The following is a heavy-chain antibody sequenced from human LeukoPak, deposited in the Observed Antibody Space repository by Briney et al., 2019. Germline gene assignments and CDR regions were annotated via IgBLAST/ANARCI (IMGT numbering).Heavy chain of an antibody. J-gene: IGHJ4*02. D-gene: IGHD3-22*01. Sequence: SQTLSLTCTVSGGSISSGGYYWSWIRQHPGKGLEWIGCIYYSGSTYYNPSLKSRVTISVDTSKNQFSLKLSSVTAADTAVYYCARDLDSLFDYWGQGTLVTVSS. CDR3: ARDLDSLFDY. CDR2: IYYSGST. CDR1: GGSISSGGYY. V-gene: IGHV4-31*03.